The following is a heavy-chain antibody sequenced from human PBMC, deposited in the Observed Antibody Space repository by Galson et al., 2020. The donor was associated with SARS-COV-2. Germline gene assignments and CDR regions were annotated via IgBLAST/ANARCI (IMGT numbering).Heavy chain of an antibody. J-gene: IGHJ3*01. Sequence: SETLSLTCAVSGGSITNHNWWTWVRQPPGKGLEWIGEIHHRGATNYNPSLQSRVSISVDKSENQCSLNLISVTAADTAMCYCAGVGPLAGAFYDFDLWGQGTMGTVSS. D-gene: IGHD6-13*01. CDR2: IHHRGAT. CDR1: GGSITNHNW. CDR3: AGVGPLAGAFYDFDL. V-gene: IGHV4-4*02.